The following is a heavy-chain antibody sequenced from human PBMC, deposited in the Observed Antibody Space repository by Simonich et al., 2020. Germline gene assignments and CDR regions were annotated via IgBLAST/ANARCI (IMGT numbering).Heavy chain of an antibody. CDR3: ASDFRLQLVEIGTYYYYGMDV. D-gene: IGHD6-6*01. CDR2: ISSIGSTI. Sequence: EVQLVESGGGLVQPGGSLRLSCAASGFTFSSYEMNWVRQAPGKGLEGVSYISSIGSTIYYPESVKGRFTISRDNAKNSLYLQMNSLRAEDTAVYYCASDFRLQLVEIGTYYYYGMDVWGQGTTVTVSS. CDR1: GFTFSSYE. V-gene: IGHV3-48*03. J-gene: IGHJ6*02.